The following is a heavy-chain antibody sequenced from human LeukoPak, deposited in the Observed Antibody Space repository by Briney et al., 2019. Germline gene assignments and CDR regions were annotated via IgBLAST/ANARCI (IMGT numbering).Heavy chain of an antibody. J-gene: IGHJ4*02. CDR3: ARGHWTLGFDSTRWYWIDY. V-gene: IGHV3-53*05. Sequence: SGGSLRLSCAASGFTVSSNYMSWVRQAPGKGLEWVSVIYSGGSTYYADSVKGRFTISRDNSKNTLYLQMNSLRGDDTAVYYCARGHWTLGFDSTRWYWIDYWGQGTLVAVSS. CDR1: GFTVSSNY. D-gene: IGHD6-13*01. CDR2: IYSGGST.